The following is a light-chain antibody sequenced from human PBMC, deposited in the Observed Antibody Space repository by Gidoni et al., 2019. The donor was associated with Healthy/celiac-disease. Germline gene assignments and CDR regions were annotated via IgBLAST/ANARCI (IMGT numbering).Light chain of an antibody. CDR1: QSISSY. Sequence: DIQMTQSPSSLSASVGDRVTITCRASQSISSYVNWYQQKPGKAPKLLIYAASSLQSGVTSRFSGSGAGTDFTLTISILQPEVFATYYCQQSYSTPQAFXGXTKVEIK. CDR3: QQSYSTPQA. V-gene: IGKV1-39*01. J-gene: IGKJ4*01. CDR2: AAS.